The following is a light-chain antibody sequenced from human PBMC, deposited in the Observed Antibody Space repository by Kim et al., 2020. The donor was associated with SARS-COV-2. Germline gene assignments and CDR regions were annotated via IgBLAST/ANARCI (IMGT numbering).Light chain of an antibody. J-gene: IGKJ1*01. V-gene: IGKV3-15*01. Sequence: SVSPGERATLSRRASQSVSTYLVWYQQRPGQAPRLLIYDASTRATGIPARFSGSGSGTEFTLTISSLQSEDFAVYYCQQYNNFRTFGQGTKVDIK. CDR2: DAS. CDR3: QQYNNFRT. CDR1: QSVSTY.